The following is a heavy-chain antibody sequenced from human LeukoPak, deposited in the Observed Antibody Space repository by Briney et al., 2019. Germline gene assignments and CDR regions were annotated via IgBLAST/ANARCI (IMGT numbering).Heavy chain of an antibody. Sequence: GGSLRLSCAASGFTFRSYAMTWVREAPGKGLQWLSAISGSGGGTYYADSVKGRFTISRDNSKNTLYLQMNSLRAEDTAVYYWVKGVDESSVYPRRWIYFDYWGQGSLATVSS. CDR2: ISGSGGGT. D-gene: IGHD3-22*01. V-gene: IGHV3-23*01. J-gene: IGHJ4*02. CDR3: VKGVDESSVYPRRWIYFDY. CDR1: GFTFRSYA.